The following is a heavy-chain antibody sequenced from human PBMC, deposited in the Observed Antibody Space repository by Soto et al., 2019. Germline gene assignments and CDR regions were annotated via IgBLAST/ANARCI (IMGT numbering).Heavy chain of an antibody. D-gene: IGHD2-2*01. CDR3: TSHPDSCSSTSCYLLDY. J-gene: IGHJ4*02. V-gene: IGHV3-73*01. CDR2: IRSKANSYAT. CDR1: GFTFSGSA. Sequence: GGSLRLSCAASGFTFSGSAMHWVRQASGKGLEWVGRIRSKANSYATAYAASVKGRFTISRDDSKNTAYLQMNSLKTEDTAVYYCTSHPDSCSSTSCYLLDYWGQGTLVTVPS.